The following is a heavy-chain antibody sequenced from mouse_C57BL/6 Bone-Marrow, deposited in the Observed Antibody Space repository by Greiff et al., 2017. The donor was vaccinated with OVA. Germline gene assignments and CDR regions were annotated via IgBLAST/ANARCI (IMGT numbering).Heavy chain of an antibody. D-gene: IGHD1-1*01. CDR2: INPNNGGT. CDR1: GYTFTDYY. Sequence: VQLQQSGPELVKPGASVKISCKASGYTFTDYYMNWVKQSHGKSLEWIGDINPNNGGTSYNQKFKGKATLTVDKSSSTAYMELRSRTSEDSAVYYCAREVDYGSRTWFAYWGQGTLVTVSA. V-gene: IGHV1-26*01. J-gene: IGHJ3*01. CDR3: AREVDYGSRTWFAY.